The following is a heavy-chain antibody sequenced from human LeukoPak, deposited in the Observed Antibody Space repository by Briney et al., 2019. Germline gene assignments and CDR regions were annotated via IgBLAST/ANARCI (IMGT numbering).Heavy chain of an antibody. CDR1: GFTFTSYG. CDR3: AKDHVIMVRGGYFSMDV. Sequence: GGSLRLSCAASGFTFTSYGIHWVRQAPGKGLEWVAVITYDGSGKWYADAVKGRFTISRDNSKNTLYLQMNSLRAEDTAVYYCAKDHVIMVRGGYFSMDVWGQGTTVIVSS. J-gene: IGHJ6*02. D-gene: IGHD3-10*01. CDR2: ITYDGSGK. V-gene: IGHV3-30*18.